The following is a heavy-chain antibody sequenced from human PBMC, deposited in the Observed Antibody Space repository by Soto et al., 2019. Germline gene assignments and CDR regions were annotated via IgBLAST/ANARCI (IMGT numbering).Heavy chain of an antibody. CDR3: ARGLSSSLKKFYYAMDV. CDR1: GGSISSSSYY. D-gene: IGHD6-6*01. V-gene: IGHV4-39*02. J-gene: IGHJ6*02. Sequence: SETLSLTCTVSGGSISSSSYYWDWIRQPPGKGLEWIGSIFYSGTTYYNPSLKSRVTISVDTSRNQFSLMLSSVTAADTAVYYCARGLSSSLKKFYYAMDVWGQGTTVTVS. CDR2: IFYSGTT.